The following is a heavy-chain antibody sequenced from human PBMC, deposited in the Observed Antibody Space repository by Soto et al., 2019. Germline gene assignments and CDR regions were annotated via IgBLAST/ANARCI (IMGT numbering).Heavy chain of an antibody. V-gene: IGHV1-18*01. D-gene: IGHD6-19*01. J-gene: IGHJ4*02. Sequence: ASVKVSCKASGYTFTNYCISWVRQAPGQGLEWMGWISAYKGNTNYAQKFQGRVTMTTDTSTSTAYMELRSLRSDDTAVYYCASRSGQFPYYFDYWGQGTLVTVSS. CDR3: ASRSGQFPYYFDY. CDR2: ISAYKGNT. CDR1: GYTFTNYC.